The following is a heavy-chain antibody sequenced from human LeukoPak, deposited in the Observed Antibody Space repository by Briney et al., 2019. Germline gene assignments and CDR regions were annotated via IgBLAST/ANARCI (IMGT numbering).Heavy chain of an antibody. CDR1: GYTFTGDY. D-gene: IGHD5-24*01. CDR2: INPNSGGT. V-gene: IGHV1-2*02. CDR3: ARDQDGYNYDY. Sequence: ASAKVSCKASGYTFTGDYVHWVRQAPGQGLEWMGWINPNSGGTNYAQKFQGRVTMTRDTSINTAYMELSRLTSDDTAVYYCARDQDGYNYDYWGQGTLVTVSS. J-gene: IGHJ4*02.